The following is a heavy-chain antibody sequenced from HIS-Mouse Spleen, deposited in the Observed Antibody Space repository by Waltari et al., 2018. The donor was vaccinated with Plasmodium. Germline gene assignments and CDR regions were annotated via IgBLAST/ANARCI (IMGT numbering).Heavy chain of an antibody. CDR1: GGSFSGYY. J-gene: IGHJ4*02. CDR2: INHSGST. D-gene: IGHD2-15*01. Sequence: QVQLQQWGAGLLKPSETLSLTCAVYGGSFSGYYWSWLRQPPGKGLEWIGEINHSGSTTYNPALKSRVTISVYTSKNQFSLKLSVVTAADTAVYYCARLVVVASKDSYWGQGTLVTVSS. CDR3: ARLVVVASKDSY. V-gene: IGHV4-34*01.